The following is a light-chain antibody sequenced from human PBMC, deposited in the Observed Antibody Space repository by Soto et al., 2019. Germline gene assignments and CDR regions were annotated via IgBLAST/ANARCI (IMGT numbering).Light chain of an antibody. CDR3: QQYHSYPYT. V-gene: IGKV1-5*01. J-gene: IGKJ2*01. CDR1: QHINTW. Sequence: DIQMTQSPYTLSASVGDRVTITCRASQHINTWLAWYQQKSGKAPKLLMYDASSLESGVPSRFSGSSSGTEFTLTMSRVQPGDFATYYCQQYHSYPYTFGQGTKLEIK. CDR2: DAS.